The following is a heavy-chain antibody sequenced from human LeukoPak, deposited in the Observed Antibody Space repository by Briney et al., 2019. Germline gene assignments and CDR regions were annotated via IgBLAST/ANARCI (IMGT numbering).Heavy chain of an antibody. CDR3: ARDFDYGDYIDF. CDR2: ISSGGLTI. Sequence: GGSLRLSCVASGFTFSTYTFNWVQQAPGKGLEWLSYISSGGLTIFYADSVKGRFTISRDNTKNAIYLDMTNLRAEDTAVYYCARDFDYGDYIDFWGQGTLVAVSS. J-gene: IGHJ4*02. D-gene: IGHD4/OR15-4a*01. CDR1: GFTFSTYT. V-gene: IGHV3-48*04.